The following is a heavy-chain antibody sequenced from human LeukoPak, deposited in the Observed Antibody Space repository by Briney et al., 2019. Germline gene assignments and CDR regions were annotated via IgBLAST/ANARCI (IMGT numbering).Heavy chain of an antibody. V-gene: IGHV3-21*01. CDR3: ARVTLAYYYGSGSYPGLDY. CDR1: GFTFSSYS. J-gene: IGHJ4*02. D-gene: IGHD3-10*01. Sequence: GGSLRLSCAASGFTFSSYSMNWVRQAPGKGLEWVSSISSSSSYIYYADSVKGRFTISRDNAKNSLYLQMNSLRAEDTAVYYCARVTLAYYYGSGSYPGLDYWGQGTLATVSS. CDR2: ISSSSSYI.